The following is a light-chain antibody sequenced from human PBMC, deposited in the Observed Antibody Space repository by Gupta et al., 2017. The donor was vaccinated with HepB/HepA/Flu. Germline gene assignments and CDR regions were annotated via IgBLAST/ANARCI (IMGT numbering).Light chain of an antibody. CDR3: AAWDDSLSGHWV. CDR2: RNN. J-gene: IGLJ3*02. CDR1: SSNIGSNY. Sequence: QSVLTQPPSASGTPGQRVTISCSGSSSNIGSNYVYWYQQLPGTAPKLLIYRNNQRPSGVPARFSGSKSGTSASLAIIGLRSEDEADYYCAAWDDSLSGHWVFGGGTKLTVL. V-gene: IGLV1-47*01.